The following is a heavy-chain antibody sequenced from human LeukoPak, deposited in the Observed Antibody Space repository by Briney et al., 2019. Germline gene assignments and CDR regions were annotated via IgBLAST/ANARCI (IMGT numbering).Heavy chain of an antibody. CDR1: GYTFTGYY. CDR3: AREWAAAGNWFDP. D-gene: IGHD6-13*01. Sequence: SVKVSCKASGYTFTGYYMHWVRQAPGQGLEWMGGIIPIFGTANYAQKFQGRVTITTDESTSTAYMELSSLRSEDTAVYYCAREWAAAGNWFDPWGQGTLVTVSS. V-gene: IGHV1-69*05. J-gene: IGHJ5*02. CDR2: IIPIFGTA.